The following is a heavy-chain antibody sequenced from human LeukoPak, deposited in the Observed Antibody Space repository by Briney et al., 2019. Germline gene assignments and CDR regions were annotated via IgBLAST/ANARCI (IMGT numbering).Heavy chain of an antibody. V-gene: IGHV3-23*01. CDR1: GFTFSNYA. D-gene: IGHD2-2*01. J-gene: IGHJ4*02. CDR3: ARVPSGRYACDFDY. CDR2: LGGTNGYT. Sequence: GGSLRLSCSVSGFTFSNYAMHWVRQPPGKGLEWVSSLGGTNGYTYYADSVKGRFSISRDNSQNTLYLQMNSLRAEDTALYYCARVPSGRYACDFDYWGQGTLVTVSS.